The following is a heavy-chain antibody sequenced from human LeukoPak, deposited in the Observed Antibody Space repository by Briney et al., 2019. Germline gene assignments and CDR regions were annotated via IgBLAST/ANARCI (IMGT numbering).Heavy chain of an antibody. Sequence: GGSLRLSCAASGFTFSSYAMSWVRQAPGKGLEWVSAISTSGGTTYYADSVKGRFTISRDNSKNTLYLQMNSLRAEDTALYYCAKPPYSCSWAIDYWGQGTLVTVSS. V-gene: IGHV3-23*01. D-gene: IGHD6-13*01. CDR1: GFTFSSYA. CDR3: AKPPYSCSWAIDY. CDR2: ISTSGGTT. J-gene: IGHJ4*02.